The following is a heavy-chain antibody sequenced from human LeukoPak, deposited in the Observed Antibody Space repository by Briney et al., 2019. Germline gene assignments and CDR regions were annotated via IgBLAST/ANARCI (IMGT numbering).Heavy chain of an antibody. Sequence: PSETLSLTCTVSGGSISSSSYYWGWIRQPPGKGLEWIGSIYYSGSTYYNPSLKSRVTISVDTSKNQFSLKLSSVTAADTAVYYCARSATYSSSWYSKRHYYGMDVWGQGTTVTVSS. CDR2: IYYSGST. V-gene: IGHV4-39*01. J-gene: IGHJ6*02. CDR1: GGSISSSSYY. D-gene: IGHD6-13*01. CDR3: ARSATYSSSWYSKRHYYGMDV.